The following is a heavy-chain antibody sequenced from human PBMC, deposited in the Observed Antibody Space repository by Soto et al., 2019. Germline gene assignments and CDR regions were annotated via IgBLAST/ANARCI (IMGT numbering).Heavy chain of an antibody. CDR3: ARDSGSYWGSLSYFDY. CDR2: IDWDDDK. D-gene: IGHD1-26*01. CDR1: GFSLSTSGMC. Sequence: ESGPTLVNPTQTLTLTCTFSGFSLSTSGMCVSWIRQPPGKALEWLALIDWDDDKYYSTSLKTRLTISKDTSKNQVVLTMTNMDPVDTATYYCARDSGSYWGSLSYFDYWGQGTLVTVSS. J-gene: IGHJ4*02. V-gene: IGHV2-70*01.